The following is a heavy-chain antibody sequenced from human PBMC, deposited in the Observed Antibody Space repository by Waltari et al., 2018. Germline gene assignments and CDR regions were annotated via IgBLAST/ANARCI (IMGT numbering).Heavy chain of an antibody. CDR1: GYSISSGYY. Sequence: QVQLQESGPGLVKPSETLSLTCAVSGYSISSGYYWGWIRQPPGKGLEWIGSIYHSGSTYYNPSLKSRVTISVDTSKNQFSLKLSSVTAADTAVYYCAALVLRYFDWQGEYNWFDPWGQGTLVTVSS. CDR3: AALVLRYFDWQGEYNWFDP. J-gene: IGHJ5*02. V-gene: IGHV4-38-2*01. CDR2: IYHSGST. D-gene: IGHD3-9*01.